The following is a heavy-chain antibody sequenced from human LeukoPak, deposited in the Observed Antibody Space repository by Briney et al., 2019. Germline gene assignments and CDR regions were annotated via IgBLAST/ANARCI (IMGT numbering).Heavy chain of an antibody. D-gene: IGHD4-17*01. CDR2: IYYSGST. CDR1: GASISNYY. V-gene: IGHV4-59*06. CDR3: ARDAHDYGGKRWFDP. Sequence: SETLSLTCTVSGASISNYYWSWIRQPPGKSLEWIGYIYYSGSTYYNPSLKSRVTISVDTSKNQFSLKLSSVTAADTAVYYCARDAHDYGGKRWFDPWGQGTLVTVSS. J-gene: IGHJ5*02.